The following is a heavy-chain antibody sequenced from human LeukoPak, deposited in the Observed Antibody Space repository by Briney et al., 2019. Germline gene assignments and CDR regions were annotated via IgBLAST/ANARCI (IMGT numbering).Heavy chain of an antibody. CDR2: IRYDGSNK. V-gene: IGHV3-30*02. J-gene: IGHJ4*02. CDR1: GFTFSTYG. Sequence: GGSLRLSCAASGFTFSTYGMHWVRQAPGKGLEWVAFIRYDGSNKYYADSVKGRFTISRDNSKNTLYLQMNSLRAEDTAVYYCAKDARSRITGTKVDYWGQGTLVTVSS. D-gene: IGHD1-7*01. CDR3: AKDARSRITGTKVDY.